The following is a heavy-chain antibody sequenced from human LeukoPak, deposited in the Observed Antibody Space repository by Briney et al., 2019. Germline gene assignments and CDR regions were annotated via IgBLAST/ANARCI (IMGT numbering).Heavy chain of an antibody. CDR1: GFTFSNYW. CDR2: IKPDGSDT. Sequence: GGSLRLSCAASGFTFSNYWMTWVRQAPGKGLEWVANIKPDGSDTYYVDSVKGQFTISRDNGGNSLYLQMNSLRAEDTAVYYCARGGLWGQGTLVTVSS. J-gene: IGHJ4*02. CDR3: ARGGL. V-gene: IGHV3-7*01.